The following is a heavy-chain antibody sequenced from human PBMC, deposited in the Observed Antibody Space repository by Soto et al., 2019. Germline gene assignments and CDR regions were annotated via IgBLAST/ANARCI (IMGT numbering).Heavy chain of an antibody. Sequence: QVQLVQSGAEVKKPGASVKVSCKASGYTFTSYDIIWVRQATGQGLEWMGWMNPSTCNTDRAEKFQGRLTMTRNTATRTVYMGLVSLSFEDTAVYCGARGRIIVAGGFDPWGQGTLVTVSS. CDR1: GYTFTSYD. CDR3: ARGRIIVAGGFDP. J-gene: IGHJ5*02. D-gene: IGHD6-19*01. CDR2: MNPSTCNT. V-gene: IGHV1-8*01.